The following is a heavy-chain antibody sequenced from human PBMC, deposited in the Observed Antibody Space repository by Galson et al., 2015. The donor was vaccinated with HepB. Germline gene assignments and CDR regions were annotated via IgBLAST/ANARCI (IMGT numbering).Heavy chain of an antibody. CDR3: ASPSRSGYDPYGMDV. Sequence: SVKVSCKASGYTFTSYAMNWVRQAPGQGLEWMGWINTNTGNPTYAQGFTGRFVFSLDTSVSTAYLQISSLKAEDTAVYYCASPSRSGYDPYGMDVWGQGTTVTVSS. CDR2: INTNTGNP. V-gene: IGHV7-4-1*02. D-gene: IGHD5-12*01. J-gene: IGHJ6*02. CDR1: GYTFTSYA.